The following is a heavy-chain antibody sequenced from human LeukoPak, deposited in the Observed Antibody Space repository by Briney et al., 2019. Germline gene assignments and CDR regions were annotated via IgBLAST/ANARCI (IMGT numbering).Heavy chain of an antibody. CDR3: AKDLGLERLFDY. J-gene: IGHJ4*02. CDR2: ISGGGGST. D-gene: IGHD6-25*01. CDR1: GFTFINYA. Sequence: GGSLRLSCAASGFTFINYAMNWVRQAPGKGLEWVSSISGGGGSTYYGDSVKGRFTISRDNSKNTLYLQMNSLRVEDTAVYYCAKDLGLERLFDYWGLGTLVTVSS. V-gene: IGHV3-23*01.